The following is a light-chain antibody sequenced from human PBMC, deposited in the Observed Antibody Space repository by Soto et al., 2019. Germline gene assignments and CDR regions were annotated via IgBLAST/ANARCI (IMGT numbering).Light chain of an antibody. CDR3: QQYGSSPLT. V-gene: IGKV3-20*01. CDR2: GAS. J-gene: IGKJ4*01. Sequence: ELVLTQSPGTLSLSPGERATLSCRASQSVSSIYLAWYQPKPGQAPRLLLYGASNRATGSPDRFSGSGSGTDFTRTISRLEPEDFAVYYCQQYGSSPLTFGGGTKVEIK. CDR1: QSVSSIY.